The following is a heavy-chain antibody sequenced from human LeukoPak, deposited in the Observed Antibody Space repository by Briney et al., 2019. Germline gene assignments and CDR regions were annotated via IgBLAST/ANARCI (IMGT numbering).Heavy chain of an antibody. Sequence: PGGCLRLSCTASGLTFSTYCMTSARQAPGDGPGWVSAITVGGGDTYYADSVQGRFTLYRDNSKNTLYLQMNGLRGDDTAVYYCAKDLGGEGGSCFPGYWGQGTLVTVSS. CDR3: AKDLGGEGGSCFPGY. CDR1: GLTFSTYC. D-gene: IGHD3-10*01. J-gene: IGHJ4*02. CDR2: ITVGGGDT. V-gene: IGHV3-23*01.